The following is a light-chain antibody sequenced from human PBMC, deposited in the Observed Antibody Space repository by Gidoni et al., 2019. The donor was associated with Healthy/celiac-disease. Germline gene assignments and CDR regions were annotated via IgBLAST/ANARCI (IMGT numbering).Light chain of an antibody. CDR2: DAS. Sequence: IVLTQSPATLSLSPGERATLSCRASQSVSSHLAWYQQKPGQAPRLHIYDASNRATAIPARFSGSGSGTDFALTISSLEPEDLAVYYCQQRSNWPPRFTFXXXTKVDIK. CDR1: QSVSSH. CDR3: QQRSNWPPRFT. J-gene: IGKJ3*01. V-gene: IGKV3-11*01.